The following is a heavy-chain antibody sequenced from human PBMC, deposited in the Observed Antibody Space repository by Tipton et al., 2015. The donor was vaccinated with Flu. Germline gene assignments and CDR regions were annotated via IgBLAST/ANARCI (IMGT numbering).Heavy chain of an antibody. Sequence: QVQLVQSGAEVKKPGESLKISCKGSGYSFTSYWIGWVRQMPGKGLEWMGRIIPISGTAHYAQKFQGRVTITADESTSTTYMELSSESYEDTAVYYCTRHETYNDILSGPFDHWGQGTLVTVSS. CDR1: GYSFTSYW. J-gene: IGHJ4*02. D-gene: IGHD3-9*01. V-gene: IGHV1-69*18. CDR2: IIPISGTA. CDR3: TRHETYNDILSGPFDH.